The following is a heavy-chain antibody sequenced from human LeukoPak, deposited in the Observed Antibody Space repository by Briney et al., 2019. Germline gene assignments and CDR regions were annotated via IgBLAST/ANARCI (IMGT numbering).Heavy chain of an antibody. V-gene: IGHV4-34*01. CDR3: ARVRATGAFDI. Sequence: GSLRLSCAASGFTFSSYAMSWIRQPPGKGLEWIGEINHSGSTNYNPSLKSRVTISVDTSKNQFSLKLSSVTAADTAVYYCARVRATGAFDIWGQGTMVTVSS. CDR2: INHSGST. CDR1: GFTFSSYA. J-gene: IGHJ3*02.